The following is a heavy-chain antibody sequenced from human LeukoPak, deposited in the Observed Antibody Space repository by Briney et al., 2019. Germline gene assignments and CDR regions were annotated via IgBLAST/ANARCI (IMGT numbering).Heavy chain of an antibody. J-gene: IGHJ3*02. V-gene: IGHV4-59*11. CDR2: ISYIGST. D-gene: IGHD4-17*01. CDR3: ARDLVTVTKGFDI. Sequence: PSKTLSLTCVVSDDSFNSHYWTRIRQSPGKVLQWIGYISYIGSTNYNPSLKSRVTISIDTSKNQFSLKLRSVTAADTAVYYCARDLVTVTKGFDIWGQGTMVSVSS. CDR1: DDSFNSHY.